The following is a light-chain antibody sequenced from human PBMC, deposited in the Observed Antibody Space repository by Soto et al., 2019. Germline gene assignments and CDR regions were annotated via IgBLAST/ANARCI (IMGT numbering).Light chain of an antibody. J-gene: IGKJ1*01. CDR2: DAS. Sequence: DIQITQSPSTLSASVGDRVTSTCRASQSSSSCMAWYQQKPEKAPKLLIYDASSGESGVPSRFSGSGSGTESTLTISSLQPNDFATDYGQQYNSYPWTFGQGTKVDIK. CDR1: QSSSSC. CDR3: QQYNSYPWT. V-gene: IGKV1-5*01.